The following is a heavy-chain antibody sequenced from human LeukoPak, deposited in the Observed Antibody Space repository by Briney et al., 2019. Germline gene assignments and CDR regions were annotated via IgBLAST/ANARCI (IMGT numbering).Heavy chain of an antibody. D-gene: IGHD1-26*01. CDR3: AKGSGWEMSYYYYYMDV. CDR1: GFTFSGSA. CDR2: IRGNGDGT. V-gene: IGHV3-23*01. Sequence: GGSLRLSCAASGFTFSGSAMSWVRQASGKGLEWVSTIRGNGDGTNYADSVKGRFTISRDNSKNTLYLQMNSLRAEDTAVYYCAKGSGWEMSYYYYYMDVWGKGTTVTISS. J-gene: IGHJ6*03.